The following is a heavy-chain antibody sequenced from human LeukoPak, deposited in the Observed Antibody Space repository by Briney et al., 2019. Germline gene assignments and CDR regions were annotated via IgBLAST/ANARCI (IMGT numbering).Heavy chain of an antibody. J-gene: IGHJ4*02. CDR2: FDPEDGET. Sequence: ASVKVSCKVSGYTLTELSMHWVRQAPGKGLEWMGGFDPEDGETIYAQKFQGRVTMTEDTSTDTAYMELSSLRSEDTAVYYCATKNIVGATFYFDYWGQGTLSPSPQ. CDR1: GYTLTELS. D-gene: IGHD1-26*01. V-gene: IGHV1-24*01. CDR3: ATKNIVGATFYFDY.